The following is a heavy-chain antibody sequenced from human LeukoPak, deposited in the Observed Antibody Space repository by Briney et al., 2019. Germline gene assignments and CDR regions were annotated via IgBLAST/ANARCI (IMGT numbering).Heavy chain of an antibody. Sequence: GASVKVSCKASGYTFNSYAMHWVRQAPGQRLEWMGWINAGNGNTKYSQKFQGRVTITRDTSASTAYMELSSLRSEDTAVYYCARDLGCSGGSCYLYYYYGMDVWGKGTTVTVSS. D-gene: IGHD2-15*01. V-gene: IGHV1-3*01. J-gene: IGHJ6*04. CDR2: INAGNGNT. CDR3: ARDLGCSGGSCYLYYYYGMDV. CDR1: GYTFNSYA.